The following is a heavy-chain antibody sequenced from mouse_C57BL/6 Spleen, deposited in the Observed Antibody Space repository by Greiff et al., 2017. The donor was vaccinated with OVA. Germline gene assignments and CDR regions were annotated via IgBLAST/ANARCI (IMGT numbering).Heavy chain of an antibody. CDR1: GFSLTSYG. D-gene: IGHD3-2*02. Sequence: QVQLQQSGPGLVAPSQSLSITCTVSGFSLTSYGVDWVRQSPGKGLEWLGVIWGVGSTTYNSALKSRLSINKDNSKSQVFLKMNSLQTDDTAMYYCATSGYDYAMDDWGQGTSVTVSS. V-gene: IGHV2-6*01. CDR3: ATSGYDYAMDD. CDR2: IWGVGST. J-gene: IGHJ4*01.